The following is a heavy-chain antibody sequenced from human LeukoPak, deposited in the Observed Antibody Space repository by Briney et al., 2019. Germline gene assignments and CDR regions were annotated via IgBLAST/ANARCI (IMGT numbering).Heavy chain of an antibody. J-gene: IGHJ4*02. CDR2: ISYDGSNK. CDR1: GFTFSSYA. Sequence: GGSLRLSCAASGFTFSSYAMSWVRQAPDKGLEWVAVISYDGSNKYYADSVKGRFTISRDNSKNTLYLQMNSLRAEDTAVYYCARMGATRFYYFDYWGQGTLVTVSS. V-gene: IGHV3-30-3*01. D-gene: IGHD1-26*01. CDR3: ARMGATRFYYFDY.